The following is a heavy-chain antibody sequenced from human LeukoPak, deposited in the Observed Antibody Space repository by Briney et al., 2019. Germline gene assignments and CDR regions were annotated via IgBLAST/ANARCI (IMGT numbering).Heavy chain of an antibody. CDR1: GYSFTSYW. Sequence: GESLKISCKGSGYSFTSYWIGWVRQMPGKGLEWMGIIYPGDPDTRYSPSFQGQVTISADKSISTAYLQWSSLKASDTAMYYCARAYYYGSGSSIGFGYWGQGTLVTVSS. CDR3: ARAYYYGSGSSIGFGY. J-gene: IGHJ4*02. CDR2: IYPGDPDT. V-gene: IGHV5-51*01. D-gene: IGHD3-10*01.